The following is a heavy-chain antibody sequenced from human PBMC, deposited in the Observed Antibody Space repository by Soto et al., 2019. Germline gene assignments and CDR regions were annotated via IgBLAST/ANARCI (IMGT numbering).Heavy chain of an antibody. D-gene: IGHD3-10*01. V-gene: IGHV3-49*03. CDR3: TRVAGRYYYGFGGPYGMDV. CDR1: GFTFGDYA. J-gene: IGHJ6*02. CDR2: IRSKAYGGTT. Sequence: GGSLRLSCTASGFTFGDYAMSWFRQAPGKGLEWVGFIRSKAYGGTTEYAASVKGRFTISRDDSKSIAYLQMNSLKTEDTAVYYCTRVAGRYYYGFGGPYGMDVWGQGTTVTVSS.